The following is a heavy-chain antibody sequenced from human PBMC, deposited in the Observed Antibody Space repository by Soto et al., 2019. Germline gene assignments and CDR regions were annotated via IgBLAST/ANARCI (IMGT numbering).Heavy chain of an antibody. V-gene: IGHV3-15*07. J-gene: IGHJ5*02. CDR3: TTWYEYSSSENDSWFDP. Sequence: GGSLRLSCAASGFTFSNAWMNWVRQAPGKGLEWVGRIKSKTDGGTTDYAAPVKGRFTISRDDSKNTLYLQMNSLKTEDTAVYYCTTWYEYSSSENDSWFDPWGQGTLVTVSS. D-gene: IGHD6-6*01. CDR2: IKSKTDGGTT. CDR1: GFTFSNAW.